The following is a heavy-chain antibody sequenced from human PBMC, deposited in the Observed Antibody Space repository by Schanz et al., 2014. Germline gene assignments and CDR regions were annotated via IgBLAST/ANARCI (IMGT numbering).Heavy chain of an antibody. Sequence: EVQLLESGGGLVQPGGSLRLSCAASGFTFSSYAMSWVRQAPGKGLEWVSAITDSGGSTYYADSVKGRFTISRDSARNSLYLQMSSLRAEDTAVYYCARGTPFLCDYWGQGTLVTVSS. V-gene: IGHV3-23*01. CDR1: GFTFSSYA. CDR2: ITDSGGST. J-gene: IGHJ4*02. CDR3: ARGTPFLCDY. D-gene: IGHD3-16*01.